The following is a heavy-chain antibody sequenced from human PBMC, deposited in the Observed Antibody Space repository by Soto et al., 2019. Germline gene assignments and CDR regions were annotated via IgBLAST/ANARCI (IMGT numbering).Heavy chain of an antibody. Sequence: EVQLVESGGGLVQPGGSLRLSCAASGFTFSSYSMNWVRQAPGKGLEWVSYISSSSSTIYYADSVKGRFTISRDNAKNSLYLQMNSLREEDTAVYYCAGEGRIVLMVYDGDYGMDVWGQGTTVTVSS. CDR1: GFTFSSYS. V-gene: IGHV3-48*02. CDR2: ISSSSSTI. CDR3: AGEGRIVLMVYDGDYGMDV. J-gene: IGHJ6*02. D-gene: IGHD2-8*01.